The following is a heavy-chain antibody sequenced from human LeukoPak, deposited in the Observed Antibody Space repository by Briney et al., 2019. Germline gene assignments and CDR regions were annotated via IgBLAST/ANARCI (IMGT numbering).Heavy chain of an antibody. CDR2: MNPNSGNT. CDR1: GYTFTTYD. J-gene: IGHJ4*02. V-gene: IGHV1-8*01. CDR3: TRNFLGLNY. Sequence: ASVKVSCKASGYTFTTYDIYWVRQATGQGLEWTGRMNPNSGNTGYAQKFQGRVALTRDTSINTAYMELSGLTSEDTAVYYCTRNFLGLNYWGQGTLVTVSS. D-gene: IGHD1-26*01.